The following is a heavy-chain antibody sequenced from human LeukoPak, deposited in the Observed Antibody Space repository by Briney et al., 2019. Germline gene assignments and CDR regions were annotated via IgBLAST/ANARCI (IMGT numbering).Heavy chain of an antibody. Sequence: GGSRRLSGAASGFTFGGSAMHWVRQASGKGLEWVGRIRSKANSYATAYAASVKGRFTISRDDSKNTAYLQMNSLKTEDTAVYYCTRRHVDTFSGARENWGQGTLVTVSP. CDR3: TRRHVDTFSGAREN. D-gene: IGHD5-18*01. CDR1: GFTFGGSA. J-gene: IGHJ4*02. V-gene: IGHV3-73*01. CDR2: IRSKANSYAT.